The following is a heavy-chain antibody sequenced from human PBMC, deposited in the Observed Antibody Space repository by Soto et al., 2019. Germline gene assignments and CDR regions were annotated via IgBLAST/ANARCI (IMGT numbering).Heavy chain of an antibody. Sequence: SSETLSRTCAVSGGSISSSNWWSWVRQPPGKGLEWIGEIYHSGSTNYNPSLKSRVTISVDKSKNQFSLKLSSVTAADTAVYYCARARDKGPSQLLYSSHYYYGMDVWGQGTTVTVSS. CDR1: GGSISSSNW. D-gene: IGHD2-2*02. V-gene: IGHV4-4*02. CDR3: ARARDKGPSQLLYSSHYYYGMDV. J-gene: IGHJ6*02. CDR2: IYHSGST.